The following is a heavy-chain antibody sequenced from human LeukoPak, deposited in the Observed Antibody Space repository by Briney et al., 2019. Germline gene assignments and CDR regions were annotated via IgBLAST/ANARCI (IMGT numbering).Heavy chain of an antibody. CDR3: ARGNYDFWSAFAH. V-gene: IGHV5-51*03. Sequence: GASVKVSCKGSGYSFPSYWIGWGRQMPGKGLQWMGIIYPGDSDTRYSPSFQGQVTISVDKSISTAYLQWSSLQASDTAMYYCARGNYDFWSAFAHWGQGTLVTVSS. D-gene: IGHD3-3*01. CDR2: IYPGDSDT. J-gene: IGHJ4*02. CDR1: GYSFPSYW.